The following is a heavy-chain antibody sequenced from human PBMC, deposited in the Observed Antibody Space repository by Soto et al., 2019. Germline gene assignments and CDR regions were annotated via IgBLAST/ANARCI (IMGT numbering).Heavy chain of an antibody. D-gene: IGHD2-15*01. V-gene: IGHV4-61*01. CDR1: RGSVSSGSHH. Sequence: QVQLQESGPGLVKPSETLSLTCTVSRGSVSSGSHHWSWIRQPPGKGLEWIGYIYYSGGTNYNPSLESRVTISVDTSKNLFSLKLSSVTAADTAVYYCARDGLCSGGDCYVDSWGQGTLVTVSS. J-gene: IGHJ4*02. CDR2: IYYSGGT. CDR3: ARDGLCSGGDCYVDS.